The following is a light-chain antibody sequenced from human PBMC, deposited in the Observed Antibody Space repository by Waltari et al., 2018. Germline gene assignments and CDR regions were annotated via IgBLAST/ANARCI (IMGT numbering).Light chain of an antibody. J-gene: IGKJ5*01. Sequence: EIVLTQSPATLPLSPGERATPSCRASQSVSSYLAWYQQKPGQAPRLLIYDASNRATGIPARFSGSGSGTDFTLTISSLEPEDFAVYYCQQRSNWPSITFGQGTRLEIK. CDR1: QSVSSY. CDR2: DAS. V-gene: IGKV3-11*01. CDR3: QQRSNWPSIT.